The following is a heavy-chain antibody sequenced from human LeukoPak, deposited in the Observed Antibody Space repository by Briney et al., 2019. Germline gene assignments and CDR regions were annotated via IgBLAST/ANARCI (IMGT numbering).Heavy chain of an antibody. CDR2: VYPGDSDS. J-gene: IGHJ3*01. V-gene: IGHV5-51*01. Sequence: GESLKISCKGSGYSFSNYWIAWVRQTPGKGLEWMGIVYPGDSDSTYSPSFQGQVTISADKSVRTAYLQWSSLKASDTAMYYCARSNITSYYDSRGYDAFDVWGQGTMVTVSS. CDR1: GYSFSNYW. CDR3: ARSNITSYYDSRGYDAFDV. D-gene: IGHD3-22*01.